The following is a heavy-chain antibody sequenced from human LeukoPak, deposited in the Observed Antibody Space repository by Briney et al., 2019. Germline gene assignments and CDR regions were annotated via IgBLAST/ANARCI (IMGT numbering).Heavy chain of an antibody. CDR1: GFTLSSYS. D-gene: IGHD5-12*01. Sequence: PGGSLRLSCAASGFTLSSYSMNWVSQAPGKGLEWVSFISTSSSYIYYADSVKGRFNISRDNTRKSLYLQRNSLRAEDTAVYYCARATRGGYDGYFYYWGQGTLVTVSS. CDR3: ARATRGGYDGYFYY. CDR2: ISTSSSYI. V-gene: IGHV3-21*01. J-gene: IGHJ4*02.